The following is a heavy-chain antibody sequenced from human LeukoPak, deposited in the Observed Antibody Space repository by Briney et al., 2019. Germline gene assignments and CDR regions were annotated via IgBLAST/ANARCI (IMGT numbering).Heavy chain of an antibody. D-gene: IGHD2-2*01. Sequence: PGGSLRLSCAASGFTFSSYGMHWVRQAPGKGLEWVAFIRYDGSNKYYADSVKGRFTISRDNSKNTLYLQMNSLRAEDTAVYYCAKDGLYCSSTSCRRYYYYGMDVWGQGTTVTVSS. CDR3: AKDGLYCSSTSCRRYYYYGMDV. CDR1: GFTFSSYG. J-gene: IGHJ6*02. V-gene: IGHV3-30*02. CDR2: IRYDGSNK.